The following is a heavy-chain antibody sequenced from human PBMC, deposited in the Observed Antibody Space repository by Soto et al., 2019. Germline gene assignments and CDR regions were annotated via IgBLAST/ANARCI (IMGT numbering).Heavy chain of an antibody. Sequence: QVQLVESGGGVVQPGRSLRLPCAGSGFTFSSFGMHWARKAPGKGLEGVAVIWYDGSNKYYADSVKGRFTISRDNSKNSLYLQMNSLRAEDTAVYYCARDQWYDSSGYDYQSFDYWGQGTLVTVSS. V-gene: IGHV3-33*01. D-gene: IGHD3-22*01. CDR3: ARDQWYDSSGYDYQSFDY. J-gene: IGHJ4*02. CDR2: IWYDGSNK. CDR1: GFTFSSFG.